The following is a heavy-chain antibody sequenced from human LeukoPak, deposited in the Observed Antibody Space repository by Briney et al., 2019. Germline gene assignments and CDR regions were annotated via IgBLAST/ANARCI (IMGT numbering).Heavy chain of an antibody. V-gene: IGHV3-23*01. J-gene: IGHJ5*02. Sequence: GSLRLSCAASGFTFSSYAMGWVRQAPGKGLEWVSAISGSGGSTYYADSVKGRFTISRDNSKNTLYLQMNSLRAEDTAVYYCAKDRLPAGDYGNWFDPWGQGTLVTVSS. CDR3: AKDRLPAGDYGNWFDP. CDR1: GFTFSSYA. CDR2: ISGSGGST. D-gene: IGHD4-17*01.